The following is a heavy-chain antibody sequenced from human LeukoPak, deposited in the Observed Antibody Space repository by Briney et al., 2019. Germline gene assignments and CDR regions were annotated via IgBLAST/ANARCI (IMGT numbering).Heavy chain of an antibody. D-gene: IGHD6-19*01. CDR1: GGSFSGYY. Sequence: PSETLSLTCAVYGGSFSGYYWSWIRQPPGKGLEWIGEINHSGSTNYNPSLKSRVTISVDTSKNQFSLKLSSVTAADTAVYYCARASSRGWLDYGGQETLVTVSS. CDR2: INHSGST. CDR3: ARASSRGWLDY. V-gene: IGHV4-34*01. J-gene: IGHJ4*02.